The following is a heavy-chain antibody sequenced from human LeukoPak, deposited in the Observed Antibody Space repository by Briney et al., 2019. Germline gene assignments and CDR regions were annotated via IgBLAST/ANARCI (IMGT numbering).Heavy chain of an antibody. Sequence: PGGSLRLSCAASGFTFSSYSMNWVRQAPGKGLEWVSYISSSSSTIYYADSVKGRFTISRDNAKNSLYLQMNSLRAEDTAVYYCAIGDGGYSIENPAYGMDVWGQGTTVTSP. CDR3: AIGDGGYSIENPAYGMDV. J-gene: IGHJ6*02. V-gene: IGHV3-48*01. CDR2: ISSSSSTI. CDR1: GFTFSSYS. D-gene: IGHD3-22*01.